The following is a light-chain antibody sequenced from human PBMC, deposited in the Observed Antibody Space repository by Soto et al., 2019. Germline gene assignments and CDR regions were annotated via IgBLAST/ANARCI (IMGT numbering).Light chain of an antibody. CDR3: QTWGTGFQF. V-gene: IGLV1-44*01. CDR1: SSNIGINT. CDR2: LND. Sequence: QSVLTQPPSASGTPGQRVTISCSGSSSNIGINTVNWYQQFPGTAPKVLIYLNDQRPSGVPDRFSGSKSGTSASLAISGLQSEDEADYYCQTWGTGFQFFGGGTKLTVL. J-gene: IGLJ2*01.